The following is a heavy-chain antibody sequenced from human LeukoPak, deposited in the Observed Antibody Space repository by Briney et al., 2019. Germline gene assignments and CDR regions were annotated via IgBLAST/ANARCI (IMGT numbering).Heavy chain of an antibody. J-gene: IGHJ4*02. Sequence: ASVKVSCKASGHTFTGYYMHWVRQAPGQGLEWMGRINPNSGGTNYAQKFQGRVTMTEDTSTDTAYMELSSLRSEDTAVYYCATDILPRYDSSGYYYGGSDYWGQGTLVTVSS. CDR3: ATDILPRYDSSGYYYGGSDY. D-gene: IGHD3-22*01. CDR2: INPNSGGT. V-gene: IGHV1-2*06. CDR1: GHTFTGYY.